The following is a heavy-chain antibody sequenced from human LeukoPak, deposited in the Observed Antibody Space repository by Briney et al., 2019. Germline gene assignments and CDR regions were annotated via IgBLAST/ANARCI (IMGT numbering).Heavy chain of an antibody. CDR2: ISAGGGTI. D-gene: IGHD1-20*01. J-gene: IGHJ4*02. Sequence: TGGSLRLSCAASGFTLISYAMTWVRQAPGKGLEWVSAISAGGGTILYADSVKGRFTISRDNSKNTLYLQMNSLRAEDTAVYYCANLGNWNDVRDYWGQGTLVTVSS. CDR1: GFTLISYA. V-gene: IGHV3-23*01. CDR3: ANLGNWNDVRDY.